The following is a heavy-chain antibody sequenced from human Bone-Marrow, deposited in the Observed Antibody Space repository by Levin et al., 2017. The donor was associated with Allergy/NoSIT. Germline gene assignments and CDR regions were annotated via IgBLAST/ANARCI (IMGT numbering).Heavy chain of an antibody. Sequence: ASVKVSCKASGGTFSSYAISWVRQAPGQGLEWMGGIIPIFGTANYAQKFQGRVTITADESTSTAYMELSSLRSEDTAVYYCAREEGGPSSTSCRLRGWFDPWGQGTLVTVSS. V-gene: IGHV1-69*13. J-gene: IGHJ5*02. D-gene: IGHD2-2*01. CDR1: GGTFSSYA. CDR3: AREEGGPSSTSCRLRGWFDP. CDR2: IIPIFGTA.